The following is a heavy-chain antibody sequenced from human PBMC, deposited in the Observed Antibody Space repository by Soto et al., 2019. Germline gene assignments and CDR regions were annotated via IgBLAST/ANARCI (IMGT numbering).Heavy chain of an antibody. Sequence: LRLSCAASGFTFSSYAMHWVRQAPGKGLEWVAVISYDGSNKYYADSVKGRFTISRDNSKNTLYLQMNSLRAEDTAVYYCARDGYQLLSGAYYYYYGMDVWGQGTTVTVSS. CDR1: GFTFSSYA. CDR2: ISYDGSNK. J-gene: IGHJ6*02. CDR3: ARDGYQLLSGAYYYYYGMDV. D-gene: IGHD2-2*01. V-gene: IGHV3-30-3*01.